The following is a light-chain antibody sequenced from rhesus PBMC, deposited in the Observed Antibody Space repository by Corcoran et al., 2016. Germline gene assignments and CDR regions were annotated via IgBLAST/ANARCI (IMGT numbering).Light chain of an antibody. CDR1: PGIKKE. J-gene: IGKJ4*01. V-gene: IGKV1-94*01. Sequence: DIQMTQSPSSLSASVGDRVTVTCRASPGIKKELSWYQQKPGKAPTLLIYASSTLQTGVSSRFSGSGSGTDFTLTISSLQPEDVATYYCLQDYTAPLTFGGGTKVEIK. CDR2: ASS. CDR3: LQDYTAPLT.